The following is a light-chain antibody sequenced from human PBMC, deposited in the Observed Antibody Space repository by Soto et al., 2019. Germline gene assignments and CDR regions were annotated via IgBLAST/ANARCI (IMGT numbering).Light chain of an antibody. V-gene: IGLV2-14*01. CDR2: EVS. J-gene: IGLJ3*02. CDR3: SSYTSSSTWV. Sequence: QSVLTQPASVSGSPGQSITISCTGSTSDVGGYNYVSWYQHHPGKSPKLVIYEVSDRPSGVSNRFSGSKSGNTASLTISGLQAEDEADYDCSSYTSSSTWVFGGGTKLTVL. CDR1: TSDVGGYNY.